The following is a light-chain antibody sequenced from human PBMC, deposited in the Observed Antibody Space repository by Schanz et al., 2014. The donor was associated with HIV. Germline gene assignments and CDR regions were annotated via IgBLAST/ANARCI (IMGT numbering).Light chain of an antibody. CDR2: DFS. J-gene: IGLJ3*02. CDR1: SSDIGGSDY. V-gene: IGLV2-14*03. CDR3: SSSSTTTCV. Sequence: QSALTQPASVSGSPGQSITISCSGTSSDIGGSDYLSWYQQHPGKAPKLMIYDFSDRPSGISSRFSGSKSDNTASLTISGLQAEDEADYYCSSSSTTTCVFGGGTKLTVL.